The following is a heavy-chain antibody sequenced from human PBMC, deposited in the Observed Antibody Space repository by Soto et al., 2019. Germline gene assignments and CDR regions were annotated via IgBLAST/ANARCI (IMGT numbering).Heavy chain of an antibody. CDR1: GGSISSGGYY. J-gene: IGHJ6*02. D-gene: IGHD1-26*01. V-gene: IGHV4-31*03. CDR2: IYYSGST. Sequence: PSETLSLTCTVSGGSISSGGYYWSWIRQHPGKGLEWIGYIYYSGSTYYNPSLKSRVTISVDTSKNQFSLKLSSVTAADTAVYYCARDYGGATGYYYYGMDVWGQGTTVTVPS. CDR3: ARDYGGATGYYYYGMDV.